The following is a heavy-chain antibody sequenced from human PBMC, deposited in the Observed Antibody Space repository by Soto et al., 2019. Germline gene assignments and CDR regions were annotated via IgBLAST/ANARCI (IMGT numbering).Heavy chain of an antibody. CDR2: ISYDGSNK. CDR1: GFTFSSYG. D-gene: IGHD4-17*01. J-gene: IGHJ4*02. Sequence: QVQLVESGGGVVQPGRSLRLSCAASGFTFSSYGMHWVRQAPGKGLEWVAVISYDGSNKYYADSVKGRFTISRDNSKNTLYLQMNSLRAEDTAVYYCAKDPTYGDYVDYFVYWGQGTLVTVSS. V-gene: IGHV3-30*18. CDR3: AKDPTYGDYVDYFVY.